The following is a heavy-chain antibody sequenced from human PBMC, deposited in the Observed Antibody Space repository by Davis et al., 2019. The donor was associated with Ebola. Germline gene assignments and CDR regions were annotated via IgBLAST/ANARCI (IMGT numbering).Heavy chain of an antibody. J-gene: IGHJ4*02. Sequence: KSSTYSFTTYYMHWVRQAPGQGLEGRGVVNLAGGSTRYPQKFQGRVTMTRDTSTSTAYIHLTTLTSDDTAVYYCARVRGDLQFPFDLWGQGTLVTVSS. CDR1: TYSFTTYY. D-gene: IGHD3-16*01. CDR3: ARVRGDLQFPFDL. V-gene: IGHV1-46*01. CDR2: VNLAGGST.